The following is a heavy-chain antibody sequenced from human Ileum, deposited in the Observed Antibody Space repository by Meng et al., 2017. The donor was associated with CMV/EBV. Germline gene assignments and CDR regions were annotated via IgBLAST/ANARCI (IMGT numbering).Heavy chain of an antibody. V-gene: IGHV3-11*01. J-gene: IGHJ4*02. D-gene: IGHD2-2*01. CDR1: GFTFTDYY. CDR3: ATGFEEYTSSPPDN. CDR2: ISISGSAI. Sequence: GESLKISCAASGFTFTDYYMSWIRQTPGKGLEWLSYISISGSAIYYTDSVKGRFTISRDNAKNSLYLQMNSLRAEDTAVYYCATGFEEYTSSPPDNWGQGTLVTVSS.